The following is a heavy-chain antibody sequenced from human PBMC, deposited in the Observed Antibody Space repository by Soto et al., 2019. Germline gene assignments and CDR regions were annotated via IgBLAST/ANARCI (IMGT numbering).Heavy chain of an antibody. CDR3: ARVRCSGGHCYSNYYYMDV. J-gene: IGHJ6*03. CDR1: GFTFSAYG. V-gene: IGHV3-64*01. Sequence: GGSLRLSCAASGFTFSAYGMHWVRQAPGKGLEYVSAIGPDGSRTYYANSVKGRFTISRDNSKNTLYLQMGSLRAEDMAVYYCARVRCSGGHCYSNYYYMDVWGKGTTVTVSS. CDR2: IGPDGSRT. D-gene: IGHD2-15*01.